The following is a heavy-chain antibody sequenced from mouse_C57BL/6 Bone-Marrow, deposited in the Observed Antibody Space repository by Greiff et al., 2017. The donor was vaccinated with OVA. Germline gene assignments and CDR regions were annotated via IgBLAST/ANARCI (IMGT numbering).Heavy chain of an antibody. CDR2: ISDGGSYT. J-gene: IGHJ2*01. Sequence: EVQLVESGGGLVKPGGSLKLSCAASGFTFSSYAMSWVRQTPEKRLEWVATISDGGSYTYYPDNVKGRFTISRDNAKNNLYLQMSHLKSEDTAMYYCERDGGTFDYWGKGTTLTVSS. D-gene: IGHD3-3*01. CDR3: ERDGGTFDY. CDR1: GFTFSSYA. V-gene: IGHV5-4*01.